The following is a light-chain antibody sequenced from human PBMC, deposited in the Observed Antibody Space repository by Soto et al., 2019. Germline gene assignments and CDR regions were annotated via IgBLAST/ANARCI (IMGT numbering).Light chain of an antibody. J-gene: IGKJ1*01. CDR2: SAS. V-gene: IGKV3-15*01. CDR3: QQYNNWLRT. Sequence: EIMMMQSPATLSVSPGERATLSCRASQSVSSSLAWYQQKAGQAPRLLIYSASTRATGIPARFSGSGSGTEFTLTISSLQPEDSAVYYCQQYNNWLRTFGQGTKVE. CDR1: QSVSSS.